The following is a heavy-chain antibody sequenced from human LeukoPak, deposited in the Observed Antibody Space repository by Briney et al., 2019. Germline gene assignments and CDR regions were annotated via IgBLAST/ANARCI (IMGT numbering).Heavy chain of an antibody. CDR1: GFTFSSYG. V-gene: IGHV3-30*18. D-gene: IGHD3-22*01. Sequence: GGSLRLSCAASGFTFSSYGTHWVRQAPGKGLEWVAVISYDGSNKYYADSVKGRFTISRDNSKNTLYLQMNSLRAEDTAVYYCAKDLEVGDSSGYYYYYYGMDVWGQGTTVTVSS. CDR3: AKDLEVGDSSGYYYYYYGMDV. CDR2: ISYDGSNK. J-gene: IGHJ6*02.